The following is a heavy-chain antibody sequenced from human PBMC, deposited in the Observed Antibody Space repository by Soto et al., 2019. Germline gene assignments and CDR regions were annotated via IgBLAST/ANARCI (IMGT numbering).Heavy chain of an antibody. CDR1: GFTFSDYY. CDR2: ISSSGSTI. CDR3: AKNPPADDSSGYYYYYGMDV. D-gene: IGHD3-22*01. Sequence: GGSLRLSCAASGFTFSDYYMSWIRQAPGKGLEWVSYISSSGSTIYYADSVKGRFTISRDNAKNSLYLQMNSLRAEDTAVYYCAKNPPADDSSGYYYYYGMDVWGQGTTVTVSS. J-gene: IGHJ6*02. V-gene: IGHV3-11*01.